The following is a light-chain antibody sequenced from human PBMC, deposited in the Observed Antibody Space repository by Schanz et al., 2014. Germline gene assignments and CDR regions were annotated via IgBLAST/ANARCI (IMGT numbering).Light chain of an antibody. CDR2: SNN. V-gene: IGLV1-40*01. Sequence: QSVLTQPPSVSGAPGQRVTISCTGSSSNIGAGFDVHWYRQLPGTAPTLLIFSNNDRPSGVPDRISGSKSGTSASLAITGLQAEDEADYFCQSYDSSLSGWVFGGGTKLTVL. CDR3: QSYDSSLSGWV. CDR1: SSNIGAGFD. J-gene: IGLJ3*02.